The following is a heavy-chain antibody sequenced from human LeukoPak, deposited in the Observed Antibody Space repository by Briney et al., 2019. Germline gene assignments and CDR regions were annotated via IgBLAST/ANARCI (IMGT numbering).Heavy chain of an antibody. CDR2: ISSSSGTI. CDR1: GFTFSSYN. V-gene: IGHV3-48*04. D-gene: IGHD2-21*02. Sequence: GGSLRLSCAASGFTFSSYNLNWVRQAPGKGLEWVSYISSSSGTIYYADSVKGRFTISRHNAKNSLYLQMNSLRAEDTAVYYCARGGDPDYWGQGTLVTVSS. CDR3: ARGGDPDY. J-gene: IGHJ4*02.